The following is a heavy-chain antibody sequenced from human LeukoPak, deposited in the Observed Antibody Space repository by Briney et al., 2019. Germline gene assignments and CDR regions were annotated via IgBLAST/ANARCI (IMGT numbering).Heavy chain of an antibody. CDR1: GVAISRGGYA. CDR2: IYHSGTT. V-gene: IGHV4-30-4*07. CDR3: ARGVNSGYFDY. D-gene: IGHD1-26*01. J-gene: IGHJ4*02. Sequence: PSETLSLTCAVSGVAISRGGYAWNWIRQPPGKGLECIAYIYHSGTTYYNPSLKSRATISVDTSKNQFSLKLSSVTAADTAVYYCARGVNSGYFDYCGQGTLVTVSS.